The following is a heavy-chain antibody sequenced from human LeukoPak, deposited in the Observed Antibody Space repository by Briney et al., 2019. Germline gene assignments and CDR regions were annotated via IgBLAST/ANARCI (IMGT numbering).Heavy chain of an antibody. D-gene: IGHD3-22*01. V-gene: IGHV3-30-3*01. Sequence: PGRSLRLSCAASGFTFSNYSMYWVRQAPGKGLEWVAHISYDGSNKYYADSVKGRFTISRDNSKNTLYLQMSSLRAEDTAVYYCARDYYDSSAYLKWFDPWGQGTLVTVSS. CDR3: ARDYYDSSAYLKWFDP. J-gene: IGHJ5*02. CDR2: ISYDGSNK. CDR1: GFTFSNYS.